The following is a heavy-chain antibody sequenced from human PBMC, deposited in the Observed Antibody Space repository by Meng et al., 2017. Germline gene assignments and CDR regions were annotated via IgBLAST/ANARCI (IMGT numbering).Heavy chain of an antibody. Sequence: QLVQSWAEVQKPGPSVKVSCKASGYTFTGYYMHWVRQAPGQGLEWMGRINPNSGGTNYAQKFQGRVTMTRDTSISTAYMELSRLRSDDTAVYYCASELNTYGSGSYAYWGQGTLVTVSS. CDR1: GYTFTGYY. J-gene: IGHJ4*02. CDR2: INPNSGGT. V-gene: IGHV1-2*06. D-gene: IGHD3-10*01. CDR3: ASELNTYGSGSYAY.